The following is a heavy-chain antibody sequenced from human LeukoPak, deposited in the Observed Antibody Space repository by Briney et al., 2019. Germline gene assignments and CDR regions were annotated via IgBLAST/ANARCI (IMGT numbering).Heavy chain of an antibody. Sequence: PGGSLRLSCAASGFTFSSYEMNWVRQAPGKGLGWGSYISSSGSTIYYADSVKGRFTISSDNAKNSLYLQMNSLRAEDTAVYYCARGRYYYDSSGYYEAYFDYWGQGTLVTVSS. CDR2: ISSSGSTI. J-gene: IGHJ4*02. CDR1: GFTFSSYE. D-gene: IGHD3-22*01. V-gene: IGHV3-48*03. CDR3: ARGRYYYDSSGYYEAYFDY.